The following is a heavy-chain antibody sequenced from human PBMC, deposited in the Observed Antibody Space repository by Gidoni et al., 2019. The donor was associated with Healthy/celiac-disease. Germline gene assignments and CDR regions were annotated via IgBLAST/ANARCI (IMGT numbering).Heavy chain of an antibody. J-gene: IGHJ5*02. CDR2: IYYSGST. Sequence: QLQLQESGPGLVKPSETLSLTCTVSGGSISSSSYYWGWIRQPPGKGLEWIGSIYYSGSTYYNPSLKSRVTISVDTSKNQFSLKLSSVTAADTAVYYCACAQGGSGYSDVNWFDPWGQGTLVTVSS. V-gene: IGHV4-39*01. CDR3: ACAQGGSGYSDVNWFDP. D-gene: IGHD3-3*01. CDR1: GGSISSSSYY.